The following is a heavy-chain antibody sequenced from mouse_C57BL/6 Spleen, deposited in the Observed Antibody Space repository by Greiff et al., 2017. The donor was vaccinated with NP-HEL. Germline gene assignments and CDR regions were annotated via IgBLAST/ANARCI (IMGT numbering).Heavy chain of an antibody. V-gene: IGHV1-55*01. CDR2: IYPGSGST. CDR1: GYTFTSYW. CDR3: ARSLYDGYFSYAMDY. J-gene: IGHJ4*01. D-gene: IGHD2-3*01. Sequence: QVHVKQSGAELVKPGASVKMSCKASGYTFTSYWITWVKQRPGQGLEWIGDIYPGSGSTNYNEKFKSKATLTVDTSSSTAYMQLSSLTSEDSAVYYCARSLYDGYFSYAMDYWGQGTSVTVSS.